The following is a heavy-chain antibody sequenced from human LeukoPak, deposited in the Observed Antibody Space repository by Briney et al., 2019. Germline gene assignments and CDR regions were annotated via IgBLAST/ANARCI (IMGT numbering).Heavy chain of an antibody. V-gene: IGHV4-4*07. D-gene: IGHD3-10*01. CDR3: ARESRYYYGSGSPPYYFDY. CDR2: IYTSGST. Sequence: SETLSLTCTVSGGSISSYYWSWIRQPAGKGLEWIGRIYTSGSTNYNPSLKSRVTMSVDTSKNQFSLKLSSVTAADAAVYYCARESRYYYGSGSPPYYFDYWGQGTLVTVSS. CDR1: GGSISSYY. J-gene: IGHJ4*02.